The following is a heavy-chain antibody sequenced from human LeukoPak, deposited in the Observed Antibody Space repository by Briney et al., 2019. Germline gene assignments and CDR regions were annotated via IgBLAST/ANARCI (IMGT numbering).Heavy chain of an antibody. CDR1: GFTFNNYA. CDR3: AKGRYDILTGFLRF. J-gene: IGHJ4*02. Sequence: GGSLRLSCAASGFTFNNYAMSWVRQAPGKGLEWVSAISGSGGSTFYADSVEGRFTISRDNSKNTLYLQMNSLRAEDTAVYYCAKGRYDILTGFLRFRGQGTLVTVSS. V-gene: IGHV3-23*01. CDR2: ISGSGGST. D-gene: IGHD3-9*01.